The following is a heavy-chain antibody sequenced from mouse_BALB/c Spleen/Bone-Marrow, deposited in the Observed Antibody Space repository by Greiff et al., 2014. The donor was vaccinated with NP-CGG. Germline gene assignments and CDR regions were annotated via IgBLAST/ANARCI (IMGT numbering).Heavy chain of an antibody. Sequence: VQLQQSGAEVVKPGASVKLSCTASGFNIKDTYMHWVKQRPEQGLEWIGRIDPANGNTKYDPKFQGKTTITADTSSNTAYLQLSSRTSEDTAVYYCARYDYGVYFDYWGQGTTLTGSS. CDR2: IDPANGNT. V-gene: IGHV14-3*02. CDR3: ARYDYGVYFDY. D-gene: IGHD2-4*01. CDR1: GFNIKDTY. J-gene: IGHJ2*01.